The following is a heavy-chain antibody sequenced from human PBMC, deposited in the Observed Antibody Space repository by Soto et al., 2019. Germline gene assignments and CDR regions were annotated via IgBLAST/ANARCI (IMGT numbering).Heavy chain of an antibody. CDR1: GFTFSSYA. D-gene: IGHD6-6*01. CDR2: INQDGGEK. CDR3: VRASRGSSQDY. V-gene: IGHV3-7*05. J-gene: IGHJ4*02. Sequence: GSLRLSCAASGFTFSSYAMSWVRQAPGKGLEWVANINQDGGEKYYVDSVKGRFTISRDNAKNSAYLHMNSLRTEDTAMYYCVRASRGSSQDYWGQGTLVTVSS.